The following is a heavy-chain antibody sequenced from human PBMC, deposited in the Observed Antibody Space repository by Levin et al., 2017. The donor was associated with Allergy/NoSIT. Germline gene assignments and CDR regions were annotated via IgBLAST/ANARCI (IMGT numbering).Heavy chain of an antibody. D-gene: IGHD6-19*01. J-gene: IGHJ5*02. V-gene: IGHV3-9*01. Sequence: LSLTCAASGFTFDDYAMHWVRQAPGKGLEWVSGISWNSGSIGYADSVKGRFTISRDNAKNSLYLQMNSLRAEDTALYYCAKGSIAVAGGFDPWGQGTLVTVSS. CDR1: GFTFDDYA. CDR3: AKGSIAVAGGFDP. CDR2: ISWNSGSI.